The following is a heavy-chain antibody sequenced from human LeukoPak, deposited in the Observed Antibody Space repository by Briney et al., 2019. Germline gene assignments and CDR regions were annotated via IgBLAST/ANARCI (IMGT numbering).Heavy chain of an antibody. V-gene: IGHV3-48*04. J-gene: IGHJ4*02. CDR1: GFTFSSYS. D-gene: IGHD3-22*01. Sequence: GGSLRLSCAASGFTFSSYSMNWVRQAPGKGLEWVSYISSSSSTIYYADSVKGRFTISRDNAKNSLYLQMNSLRAEDTAVYYCARDQYYDSSGYYSGVDYWGQGTLVTVSS. CDR3: ARDQYYDSSGYYSGVDY. CDR2: ISSSSSTI.